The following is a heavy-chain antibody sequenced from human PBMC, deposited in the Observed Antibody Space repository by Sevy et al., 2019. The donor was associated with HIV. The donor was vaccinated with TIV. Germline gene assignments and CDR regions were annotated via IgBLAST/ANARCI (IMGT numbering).Heavy chain of an antibody. J-gene: IGHJ3*02. CDR1: GFTFSSYG. Sequence: GGSLRLSCAASGFTFSSYGMHWVRQAPGKGLEGVAATSYDGSNKYYADSVKGRFTISIDNSKNTLYLQMNSQRAEDKTVFYCARSKSDSGVPVGLDIWGQGTLVTVSS. CDR2: TSYDGSNK. CDR3: ARSKSDSGVPVGLDI. D-gene: IGHD3-10*01. V-gene: IGHV3-30*03.